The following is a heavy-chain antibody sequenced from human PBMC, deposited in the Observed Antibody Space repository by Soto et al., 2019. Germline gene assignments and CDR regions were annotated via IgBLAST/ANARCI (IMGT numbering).Heavy chain of an antibody. D-gene: IGHD6-6*01. Sequence: EVQLVGSGGGLVQPGGSLRLSCAASGFTVSSNYMSWVRQAPGKGLEWVSVIYSGGSTYYADSVKGRFTISRDNSKNTLYLQMNSLRAEDTAVYYCARDRSSSSSAFDIWGQGTMVTVSS. J-gene: IGHJ3*02. CDR1: GFTVSSNY. CDR3: ARDRSSSSSAFDI. V-gene: IGHV3-66*01. CDR2: IYSGGST.